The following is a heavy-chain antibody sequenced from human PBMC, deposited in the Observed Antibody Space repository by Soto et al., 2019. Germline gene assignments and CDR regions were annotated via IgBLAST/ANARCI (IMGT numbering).Heavy chain of an antibody. CDR1: GGSFSGFH. CDR3: ARIPPGLTVTIDY. CDR2: INHSGIT. D-gene: IGHD4-17*01. V-gene: IGHV4-34*01. Sequence: SETLSLTCAVYGGSFSGFHWSWIRQPPGKGLEWIGEINHSGITSYNPSLKSRVTISIDTSKNQFPLNLSSVTAADTAVYYCARIPPGLTVTIDYWGQGTLVTVSS. J-gene: IGHJ4*02.